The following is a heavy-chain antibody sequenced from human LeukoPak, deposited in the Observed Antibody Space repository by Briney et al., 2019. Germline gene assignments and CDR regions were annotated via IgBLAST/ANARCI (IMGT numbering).Heavy chain of an antibody. V-gene: IGHV4-61*10. CDR2: IYNRGST. D-gene: IGHD3-3*01. J-gene: IGHJ5*02. CDR3: ARGGYDFWSGPNWFDP. CDR1: GGSLRSGSYY. Sequence: SETLSLTCTVSGGSLRSGSYYWSWIRQPAGKGLEWIGRIYNRGSTNYNPSLKSRVTMSVDTSKNQFSLKLSSVTAADTAVYYCARGGYDFWSGPNWFDPWGQGTLVTVSS.